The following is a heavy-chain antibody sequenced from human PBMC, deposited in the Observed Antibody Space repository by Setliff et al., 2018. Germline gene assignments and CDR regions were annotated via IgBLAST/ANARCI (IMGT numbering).Heavy chain of an antibody. D-gene: IGHD6-25*01. V-gene: IGHV3-21*01. CDR1: GFAFASYN. J-gene: IGHJ4*02. CDR3: ARGNSGGDY. Sequence: PGGSLRLSCAASGFAFASYNMIWVRQAPGKGLEWVSSLSSTYYADSVKGRFTISRDNAKNTLYLQMNSLRAEDTAVYYCARGNSGGDYWGQGTLVTVSS. CDR2: LSST.